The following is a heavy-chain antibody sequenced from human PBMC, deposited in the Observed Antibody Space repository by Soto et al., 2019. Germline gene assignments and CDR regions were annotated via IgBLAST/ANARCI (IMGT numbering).Heavy chain of an antibody. CDR1: GYTFTSYF. V-gene: IGHV1-46*03. Sequence: GASVKVSCKASGYTFTSYFMHWVRQAPGQGLEWMGIINPSGGSTSYAQKFQGRVTMTTDTSTSTAYMELRSLRSDDTAVYYCARATYYFDNSGHTLWHFDYWGQGTLVTVSS. CDR2: INPSGGST. D-gene: IGHD3-22*01. J-gene: IGHJ4*02. CDR3: ARATYYFDNSGHTLWHFDY.